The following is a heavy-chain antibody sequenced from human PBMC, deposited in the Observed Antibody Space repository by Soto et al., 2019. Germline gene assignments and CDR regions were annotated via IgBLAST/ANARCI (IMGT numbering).Heavy chain of an antibody. D-gene: IGHD3-3*01. V-gene: IGHV3-23*01. CDR1: GFTVRSYA. CDR3: AKDESYYDFWRGYYTNAFDI. CDR2: ISGSGGST. J-gene: IGHJ3*02. Sequence: GGSLGLACAASGFTVRSYAMSWVRQAPGKGLEWVSAISGSGGSTYYADSVKGRFTISRDNSKNTLYLQMNSLRAEDTAVYYCAKDESYYDFWRGYYTNAFDIWGQGTMVTVSS.